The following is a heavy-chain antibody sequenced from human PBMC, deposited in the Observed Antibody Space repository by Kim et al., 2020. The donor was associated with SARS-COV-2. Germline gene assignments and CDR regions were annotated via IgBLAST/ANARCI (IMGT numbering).Heavy chain of an antibody. CDR3: AKHFGSSGSESQL. CDR2: ISGSDGST. D-gene: IGHD3-3*02. Sequence: GGSLRLSCVASGFTFSAYAMSWVRQAPGKGLEWVSGISGSDGSTYYADSVKGRFIISRDNSENTLHLQMNSLRAEDTAVYYCAKHFGSSGSESQLWGQGSLVTVSS. CDR1: GFTFSAYA. J-gene: IGHJ1*01. V-gene: IGHV3-23*01.